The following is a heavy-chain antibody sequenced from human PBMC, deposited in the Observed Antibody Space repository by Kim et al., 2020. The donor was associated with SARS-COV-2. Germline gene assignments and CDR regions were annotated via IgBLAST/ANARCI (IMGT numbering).Heavy chain of an antibody. D-gene: IGHD3-10*01. CDR3: AREALHGSGNGY. J-gene: IGHJ4*02. V-gene: IGHV1-8*01. Sequence: GYAQKFQGRVTMTRNTSISTAYMELSSLRSEDTAVYYCAREALHGSGNGYWGQGTLVTVSS.